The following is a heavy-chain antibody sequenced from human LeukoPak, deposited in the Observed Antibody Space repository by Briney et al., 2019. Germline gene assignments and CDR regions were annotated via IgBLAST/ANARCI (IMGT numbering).Heavy chain of an antibody. V-gene: IGHV1-2*02. Sequence: GASVKVSCKASGYTFTGYYMHWMRQVPGQALEWMGWINPNRGGTNYAQKFQGRVTMTRETSITTAYRELSRLRSDDTAVYYCARGFSSWYLSPYYLEYCGQGTPVTVSS. D-gene: IGHD6-13*01. CDR2: INPNRGGT. J-gene: IGHJ4*02. CDR1: GYTFTGYY. CDR3: ARGFSSWYLSPYYLEY.